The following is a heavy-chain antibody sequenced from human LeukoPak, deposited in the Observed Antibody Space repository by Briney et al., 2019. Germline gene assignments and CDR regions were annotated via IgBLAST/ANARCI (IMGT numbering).Heavy chain of an antibody. D-gene: IGHD3-22*01. V-gene: IGHV3-23*01. Sequence: GGSLRLSCAASGFTFSSYAMSWVRQAPGKGLEWVSAISGSGGSTYYADSVKGRFTISRDNSKNTLYLQMNSLRAEDTAVYYCARDLPAYDSSDYYYYGMDVWGQGTTVTVSS. J-gene: IGHJ6*02. CDR2: ISGSGGST. CDR3: ARDLPAYDSSDYYYYGMDV. CDR1: GFTFSSYA.